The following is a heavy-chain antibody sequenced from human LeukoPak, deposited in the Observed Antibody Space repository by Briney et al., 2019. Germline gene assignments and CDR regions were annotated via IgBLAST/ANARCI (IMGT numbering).Heavy chain of an antibody. CDR3: AVMVVANVHYDY. CDR1: GYTFTSYG. Sequence: ASVKVSCKASGYTFTSYGISWVRQAPGQGLEWMGWISAYNGNTNYAQKLQGRVTMATDTSTSTAYMELRSLRSDDTAVYYCAVMVVANVHYDYWGQGTLVTVSS. D-gene: IGHD2-15*01. CDR2: ISAYNGNT. J-gene: IGHJ4*02. V-gene: IGHV1-18*01.